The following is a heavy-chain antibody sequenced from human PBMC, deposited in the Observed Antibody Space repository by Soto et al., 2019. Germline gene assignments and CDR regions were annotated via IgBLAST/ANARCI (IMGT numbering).Heavy chain of an antibody. Sequence: LRLSCAASGFTFSSYGIHWVRQAPHKGLEWVAVISYDGNNKYYAASVKGRFTISRDNSRDTVYLQMNSLRAEDTAVYFCAKAKWELFFIGDFCGQGPLVTVYS. J-gene: IGHJ4*02. V-gene: IGHV3-30*18. D-gene: IGHD3-10*01. CDR3: AKAKWELFFIGDF. CDR1: GFTFSSYG. CDR2: ISYDGNNK.